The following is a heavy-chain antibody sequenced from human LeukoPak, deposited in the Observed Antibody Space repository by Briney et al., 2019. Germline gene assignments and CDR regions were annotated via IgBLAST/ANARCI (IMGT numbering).Heavy chain of an antibody. V-gene: IGHV1-46*01. J-gene: IGHJ3*02. Sequence: ASVKVSCKASGYTFTSYYMHWVRQAPGQGLEWMGIINPSGGSTSYAQKFQGRVTMTRDTSTSTAYMELSSLRSEDTAVYYCAQGAIAVAGYHAFDIWGQGTMVTVSS. CDR2: INPSGGST. D-gene: IGHD6-19*01. CDR1: GYTFTSYY. CDR3: AQGAIAVAGYHAFDI.